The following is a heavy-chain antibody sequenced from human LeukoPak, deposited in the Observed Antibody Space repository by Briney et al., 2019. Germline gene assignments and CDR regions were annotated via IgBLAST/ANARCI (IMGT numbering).Heavy chain of an antibody. CDR2: MNPNSGNT. CDR3: ATGVGATSLDFDY. CDR1: GYTFTSYD. Sequence: GASVKVSCKASGYTFTSYDINWVRQATGQGLEWMGWMNPNSGNTGCAQKFQGRVTITRNTSISTAYMELSSLRSEDTAVYYCATGVGATSLDFDYWGQGTLVTVSS. V-gene: IGHV1-8*03. J-gene: IGHJ4*02. D-gene: IGHD1-26*01.